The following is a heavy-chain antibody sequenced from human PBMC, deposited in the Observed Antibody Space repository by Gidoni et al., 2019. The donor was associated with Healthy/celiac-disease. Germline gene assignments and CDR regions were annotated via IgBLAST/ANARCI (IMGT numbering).Heavy chain of an antibody. CDR2: IGTAGDT. V-gene: IGHV3-13*01. CDR1: GFTFIRYD. J-gene: IGHJ4*02. CDR3: ARDLAD. Sequence: EEQLVESGGGLVQPGGSRRLSCAASGFTFIRYDMHWVRLAPGNGLEWFSAIGTAGDTSYPGSVPGRFTLSREHAKNSLYLPMTSLSAGDPAVSYCARDLADWGQGTLVTVSS.